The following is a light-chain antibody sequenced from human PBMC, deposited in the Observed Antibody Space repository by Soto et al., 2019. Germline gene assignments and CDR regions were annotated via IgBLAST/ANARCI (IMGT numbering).Light chain of an antibody. J-gene: IGKJ2*01. CDR2: GAS. CDR1: QSVSNK. Sequence: EIVMTQSPATLSVSPGERATLSCRASQSVSNKLAWYQQKLGQAPRLLIYGASTRATGIPARFSGSGSGTEVTLTISSLQSEDFAVYYCQQYNNWPPLYTFGQGTKLEIK. CDR3: QQYNNWPPLYT. V-gene: IGKV3-15*01.